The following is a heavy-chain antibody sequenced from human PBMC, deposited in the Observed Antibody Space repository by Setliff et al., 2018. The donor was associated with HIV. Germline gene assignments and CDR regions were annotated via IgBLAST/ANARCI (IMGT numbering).Heavy chain of an antibody. J-gene: IGHJ6*02. CDR2: IYSSGSA. D-gene: IGHD6-13*01. Sequence: PSETLSLTCTVSGGSISSSGYFWSWIRQPPGKGLEWIGFIYSSGSAYYNPSLKSRIPISVDTSKNQFSLKLSSVTATDRAVYYCARGRDSSWSYGMDVWGQGTTVTVSS. CDR1: GGSISSSGYF. V-gene: IGHV4-30-4*08. CDR3: ARGRDSSWSYGMDV.